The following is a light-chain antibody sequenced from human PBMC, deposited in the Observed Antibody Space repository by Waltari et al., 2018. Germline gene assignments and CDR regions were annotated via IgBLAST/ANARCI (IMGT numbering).Light chain of an antibody. V-gene: IGKV3-15*01. CDR1: QSVSSN. J-gene: IGKJ1*01. Sequence: EIVTTQSPATLSVSPGERATLPCKTSQSVSSNLPWYQQKPGQAPRLLIYGAYSRATGVPDRLSGSGSGTEFTLTFSSLQSDDLALYYCLPYNHRPPWTFGQVTKVEVK. CDR3: LPYNHRPPWT. CDR2: GAY.